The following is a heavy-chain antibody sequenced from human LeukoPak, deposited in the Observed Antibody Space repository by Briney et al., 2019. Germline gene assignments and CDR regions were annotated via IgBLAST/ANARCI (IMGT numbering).Heavy chain of an antibody. CDR3: ARHSVSTFDH. D-gene: IGHD5/OR15-5a*01. Sequence: ASVKVSCKASGYTFTSYDINWVRQATGQGPEWVGWINPNSGNRGSAQEFQGRVTMTRDTSINTAYMELNSLTSEDTAVYYCARHSVSTFDHWGQGTPVTVSS. V-gene: IGHV1-8*01. J-gene: IGHJ4*02. CDR1: GYTFTSYD. CDR2: INPNSGNR.